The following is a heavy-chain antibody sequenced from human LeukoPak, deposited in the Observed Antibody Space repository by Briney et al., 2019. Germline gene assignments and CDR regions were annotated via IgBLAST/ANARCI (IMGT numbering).Heavy chain of an antibody. CDR1: GFTLGDFA. CDR3: TGDTRGGVSAAGPV. V-gene: IGHV3-49*03. CDR2: IRGKAYGGTT. D-gene: IGHD6-13*01. J-gene: IGHJ1*01. Sequence: GGSLRLSCTASGFTLGDFATSWFRQAPGKGLEWVGFIRGKAYGGTTEYAASVKGRFTISRDDSKSIAYLQMNSLKTEDTAVYYCTGDTRGGVSAAGPVWGQGTLVTGSS.